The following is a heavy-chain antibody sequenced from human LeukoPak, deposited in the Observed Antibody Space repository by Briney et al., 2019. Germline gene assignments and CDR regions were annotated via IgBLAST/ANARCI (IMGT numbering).Heavy chain of an antibody. D-gene: IGHD3-22*01. CDR3: ARLISGYHDY. V-gene: IGHV4-4*09. CDR2: IYTSGST. J-gene: IGHJ4*02. CDR1: GGSISSYY. Sequence: SETVSLTCTVSGGSISSYYWSWIRQPPGKGLEWIGYIYTSGSTNYNPSLKSRVTISVDTSKNQFSLKLSSVTAADTAVYYCARLISGYHDYWGQGTLVTVSS.